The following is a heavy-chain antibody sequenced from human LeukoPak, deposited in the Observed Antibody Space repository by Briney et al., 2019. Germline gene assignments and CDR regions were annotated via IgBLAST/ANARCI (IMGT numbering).Heavy chain of an antibody. Sequence: GGSLRLSCSASGFSFSSYEMSWVRQAPGKGLEWVSNISGSGGRTYYADSVKGRFTISRDNSKNTLFLQMNSLRADDTAIYYCAKSGLNRFDYWGQGTLVTVSS. V-gene: IGHV3-23*01. J-gene: IGHJ4*02. CDR3: AKSGLNRFDY. D-gene: IGHD2-15*01. CDR1: GFSFSSYE. CDR2: ISGSGGRT.